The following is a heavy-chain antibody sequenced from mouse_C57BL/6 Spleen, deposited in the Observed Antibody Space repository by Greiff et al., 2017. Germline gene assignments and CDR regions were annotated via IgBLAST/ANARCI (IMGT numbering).Heavy chain of an antibody. D-gene: IGHD1-1*01. J-gene: IGHJ2*01. CDR3: ARGRPITTVVATDY. CDR1: GYTFTSYW. CDR2: LDPSASCT. Sequence: QVQLQQPGAELVKPGASVKLSCKASGYTFTSYWMPWVKQRPGPGLEWIGELDPSASCTNSNQQLQGKATLTVDTSSSTAYMQLSILTSEDSAVYYCARGRPITTVVATDYWGQGTTLTVSS. V-gene: IGHV1-50*01.